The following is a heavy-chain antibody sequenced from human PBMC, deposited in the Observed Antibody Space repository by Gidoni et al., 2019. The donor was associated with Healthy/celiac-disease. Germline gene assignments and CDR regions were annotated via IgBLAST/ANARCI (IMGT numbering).Heavy chain of an antibody. V-gene: IGHV3-48*02. J-gene: IGHJ4*02. D-gene: IGHD5-12*01. CDR2: ISSSSSTI. CDR3: ARCMVATPVGDY. Sequence: EVQLVESGGGLVQPGGSLRLSCAASGFTFSSYSMNLVRQAPGNVMEWVSYISSSSSTIYYAYSVKGRFTISRDNAKNSLYLQMNSLRDEDTAVYYCARCMVATPVGDYWGQGTLVTVSS. CDR1: GFTFSSYS.